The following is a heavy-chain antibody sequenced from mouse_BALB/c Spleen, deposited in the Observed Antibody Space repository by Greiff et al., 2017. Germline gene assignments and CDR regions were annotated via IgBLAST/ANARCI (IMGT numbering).Heavy chain of an antibody. CDR3: TRTDGRYAMDY. CDR2: IDPETGGT. J-gene: IGHJ4*01. D-gene: IGHD1-1*01. CDR1: GYTFTDYE. V-gene: IGHV1-15*01. Sequence: QVQLKQSGAELVRLGASVTLSCKASGYTFTDYEMHWVKQTPVHGLEWIGAIDPETGGTAYNQKFKGKATLTADKSSSTAYMELRSLTSEDSAVYYCTRTDGRYAMDYWGQGTSVTVSS.